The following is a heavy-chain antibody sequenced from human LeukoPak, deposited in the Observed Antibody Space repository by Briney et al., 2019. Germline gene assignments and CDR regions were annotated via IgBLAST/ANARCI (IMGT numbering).Heavy chain of an antibody. CDR2: ISAYNGNT. CDR3: ARTPYYYDSSGYYLGDY. CDR1: GYTFTSYG. Sequence: GASVKVSCKASGYTFTSYGISWVRQAPGQGLEWMGWISAYNGNTNHAQKLQGRVTMTTDTSTSTAYMELRSLRSDDTAVYYCARTPYYYDSSGYYLGDYWGQGTLVTVSS. V-gene: IGHV1-18*01. J-gene: IGHJ4*02. D-gene: IGHD3-22*01.